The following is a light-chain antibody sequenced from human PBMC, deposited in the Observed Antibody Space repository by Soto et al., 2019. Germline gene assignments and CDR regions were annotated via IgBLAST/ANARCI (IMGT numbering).Light chain of an antibody. Sequence: QSALTQPASVSGSPGQSITISCTGTSSDVGGFNFVSWFQHHPGKAPKLMIYEVSHRPSGVSNRFSGSKSANTASLTISGLQAEDEADYFCGSHSTSTTLPYVFGSGTKFTVL. CDR3: GSHSTSTTLPYV. V-gene: IGLV2-14*01. J-gene: IGLJ1*01. CDR2: EVS. CDR1: SSDVGGFNF.